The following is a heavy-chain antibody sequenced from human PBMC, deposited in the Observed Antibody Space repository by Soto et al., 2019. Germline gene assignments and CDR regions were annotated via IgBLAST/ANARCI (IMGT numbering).Heavy chain of an antibody. CDR1: GGTFSSYT. Sequence: SVKVSCKASGGTFSSYTISWVRQAPGQGLEWMGRIIPILGIANYAQKFQGRVTITADKSTSTAYMELSSLRSEDTAVYYCAREQSGSYPPHFDYWGQGTLVTVSS. D-gene: IGHD1-26*01. CDR3: AREQSGSYPPHFDY. V-gene: IGHV1-69*04. J-gene: IGHJ4*02. CDR2: IIPILGIA.